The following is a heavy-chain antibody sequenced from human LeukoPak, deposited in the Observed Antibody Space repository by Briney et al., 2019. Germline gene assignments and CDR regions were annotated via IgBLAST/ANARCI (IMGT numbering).Heavy chain of an antibody. V-gene: IGHV1-69*05. J-gene: IGHJ6*03. CDR2: IIPIFGTA. Sequence: ASVKVSCKASGGTFSSYAISWVRQAPGQGLEWMGRIIPIFGTANYAQKFQGRVTITTDESTSTAYMELSSLRSEDTAVYYCARIVYDFAGGYYYYMDVWGKGTTVTVSS. CDR1: GGTFSSYA. D-gene: IGHD5/OR15-5a*01. CDR3: ARIVYDFAGGYYYYMDV.